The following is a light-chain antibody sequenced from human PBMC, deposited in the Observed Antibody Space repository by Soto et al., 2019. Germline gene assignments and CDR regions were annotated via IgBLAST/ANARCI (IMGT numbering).Light chain of an antibody. CDR3: LQYHNLWA. CDR2: RAS. J-gene: IGKJ1*01. V-gene: IGKV3-15*01. CDR1: ESVTSS. Sequence: DIVMTQSPATLSVSPGDRATLSCRASESVTSSLAWYQHRPGQAPRLLIYRASTRAPGVPARFSGSGSGTEFTLTISSLQPEDFTVYSCLQYHNLWAFGQGTKVDI.